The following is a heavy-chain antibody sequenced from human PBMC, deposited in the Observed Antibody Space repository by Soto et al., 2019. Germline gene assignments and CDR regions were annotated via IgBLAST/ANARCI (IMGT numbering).Heavy chain of an antibody. J-gene: IGHJ6*03. CDR1: GFTFSSYS. CDR2: ISSSSSYI. D-gene: IGHD3-9*01. Sequence: EVQLVESGGGLVKPGGSLRLSCAASGFTFSSYSMNWVRQAPGKGLEWVSSISSSSSYIYYADSVKGRFTISRDNAKNSLYLQKTIQRAEDTAVYYCARDAAGYFDSLNPLGGVMDVWGKGTTVTVSS. CDR3: ARDAAGYFDSLNPLGGVMDV. V-gene: IGHV3-21*01.